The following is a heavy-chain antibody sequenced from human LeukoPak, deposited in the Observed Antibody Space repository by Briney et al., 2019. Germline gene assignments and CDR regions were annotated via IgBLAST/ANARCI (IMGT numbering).Heavy chain of an antibody. D-gene: IGHD2-2*01. CDR2: ISGSGGST. CDR1: GFTFSSYA. CDR3: ASPAIVVVPAATYFDY. J-gene: IGHJ4*02. V-gene: IGHV3-23*01. Sequence: GGSLRLSCAASGFTFSSYAMSWVRQAPGKGLEWVSAISGSGGSTYYADSVKGRFTISRDNSKDTLYLQMNSLRAEDTAVYYCASPAIVVVPAATYFDYWGQGTLVTVSS.